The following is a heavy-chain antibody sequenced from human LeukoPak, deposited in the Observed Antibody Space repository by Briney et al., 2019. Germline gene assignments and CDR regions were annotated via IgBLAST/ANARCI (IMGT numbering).Heavy chain of an antibody. Sequence: ASVKVSCKASGYIFTSYGISWVRQAPGQGLEWMGWISAYNGNTNYAQKLQGRVTMTTDTSTSTAYMEVRSLRSDDTAVYYCARVVYSSSRYVYYFDYWGQGTLVTVSS. J-gene: IGHJ4*02. D-gene: IGHD6-13*01. V-gene: IGHV1-18*01. CDR3: ARVVYSSSRYVYYFDY. CDR2: ISAYNGNT. CDR1: GYIFTSYG.